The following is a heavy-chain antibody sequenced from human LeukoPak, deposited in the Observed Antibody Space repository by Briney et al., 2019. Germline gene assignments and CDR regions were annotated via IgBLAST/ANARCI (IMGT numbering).Heavy chain of an antibody. CDR1: GFTFSSYG. Sequence: GGSLRLSCAASGFTFSSYGMHWVRQAPGKGLEWVAVIWYDGSNKYYADSVKGRFTISRDNSKNTLYLQMNSLRAEDTAVYYCAGTLRSPQSYYYYYGMDVWGQGTTVTVSS. CDR2: IWYDGSNK. J-gene: IGHJ6*02. CDR3: AGTLRSPQSYYYYYGMDV. V-gene: IGHV3-33*01.